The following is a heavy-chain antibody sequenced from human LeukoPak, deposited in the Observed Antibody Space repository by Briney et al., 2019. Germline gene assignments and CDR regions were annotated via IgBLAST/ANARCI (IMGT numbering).Heavy chain of an antibody. CDR1: GFTFSSYV. D-gene: IGHD3-3*01. V-gene: IGHV3-64*01. CDR2: ISSNGVST. Sequence: GGSLRLSCAASGFTFSSYVMHWVRQPPGKGLEYVSAISSNGVSTYYVNSVKGRFAISKDNSKNTLYLQMGSLRAEDMAVYYCARLGAGHYDFWSGYYWDSWGQGPLVTVSS. CDR3: ARLGAGHYDFWSGYYWDS. J-gene: IGHJ4*02.